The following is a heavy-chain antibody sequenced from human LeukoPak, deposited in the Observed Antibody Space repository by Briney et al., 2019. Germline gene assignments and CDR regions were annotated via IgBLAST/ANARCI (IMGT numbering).Heavy chain of an antibody. CDR3: ARSITMVRGVIIPNWFDP. J-gene: IGHJ5*02. V-gene: IGHV3-7*03. CDR2: INQDGSEM. CDR1: GFTFSSYA. D-gene: IGHD3-10*01. Sequence: GGSLRLSCAASGFTFSSYAMHWVRQAPGKGLEWVANINQDGSEMYFVDSVRGRFTVSRDNAKNSLYLQMNRLRADDTAVYYCARSITMVRGVIIPNWFDPWGQGTLVTVSS.